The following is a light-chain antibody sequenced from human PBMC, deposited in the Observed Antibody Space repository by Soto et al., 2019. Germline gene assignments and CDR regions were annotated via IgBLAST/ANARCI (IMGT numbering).Light chain of an antibody. V-gene: IGKV3-20*01. CDR2: DAS. CDR1: QSVSRNY. J-gene: IGKJ1*01. Sequence: IVLRLSPGTLSLSQREGATLSCRASQSVSRNYLAWYQQKPGQAPRLLMYDASSRATGIPDRFSGSGSGTDFTLTISRLEPEDFAVYYCQQYSSSRTFGQGTNV. CDR3: QQYSSSRT.